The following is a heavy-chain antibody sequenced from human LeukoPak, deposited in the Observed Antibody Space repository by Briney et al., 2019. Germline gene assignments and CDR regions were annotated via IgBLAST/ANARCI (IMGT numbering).Heavy chain of an antibody. V-gene: IGHV1-18*01. J-gene: IGHJ4*02. CDR2: ISAYNGNT. D-gene: IGHD5-12*01. CDR3: ARGSGSGVDIVAALPFDY. CDR1: GYTFTSYG. Sequence: ASVKVSCKASGYTFTSYGISWVRQAPGQGLEWMGWISAYNGNTNCAQKLQGRVTMTTDTSTSTAYMELRSLRSDDTAVYYCARGSGSGVDIVAALPFDYWGQGTLVTVSP.